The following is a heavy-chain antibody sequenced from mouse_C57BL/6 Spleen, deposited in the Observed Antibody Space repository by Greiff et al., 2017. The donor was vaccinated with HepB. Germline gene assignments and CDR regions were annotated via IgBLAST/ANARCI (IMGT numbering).Heavy chain of an antibody. CDR3: ARTDYGSSAWFAY. CDR2: IDPSDSYT. Sequence: VQLQQPGAELVRPGTSVKLSCKASGYTFTSYWMHWVKQRPGQGLEWIGVIDPSDSYTNYNQKFKGKATLTVDTSSSTAYMQLSSLTSEDSAVYYWARTDYGSSAWFAYWGQGTLVTVSA. V-gene: IGHV1-59*01. CDR1: GYTFTSYW. D-gene: IGHD1-1*01. J-gene: IGHJ3*01.